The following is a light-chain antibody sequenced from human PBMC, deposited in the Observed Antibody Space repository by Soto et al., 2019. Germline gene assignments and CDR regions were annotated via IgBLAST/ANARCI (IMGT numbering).Light chain of an antibody. J-gene: IGKJ2*01. CDR2: SAS. CDR3: QQYDRSPYT. V-gene: IGKV3-20*01. CDR1: RSVSSTS. Sequence: EIVLTQSPGTLSLSPGERATLSCRASRSVSSTSLAWYQQKPGQAPRLLIYSASSRATDIPDRFSGSGSGTDFSLTISRLEPEDFAVYYCQQYDRSPYTFGQGTKLEIK.